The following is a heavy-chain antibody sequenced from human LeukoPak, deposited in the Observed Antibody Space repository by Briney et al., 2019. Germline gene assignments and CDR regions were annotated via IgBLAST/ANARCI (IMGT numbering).Heavy chain of an antibody. J-gene: IGHJ4*02. CDR2: ISGSGGST. D-gene: IGHD6-19*01. CDR3: ASSSTAVAALFDY. V-gene: IGHV3-23*01. CDR1: GFTFSSYA. Sequence: GGSLRLSCAASGFTFSSYAMSWVRQAPGKGLEWVSAISGSGGSTYYADSVKGQFTISRDNSKNTLYLQMNSLRAEDTAVYYCASSSTAVAALFDYWGQGTLVTVSS.